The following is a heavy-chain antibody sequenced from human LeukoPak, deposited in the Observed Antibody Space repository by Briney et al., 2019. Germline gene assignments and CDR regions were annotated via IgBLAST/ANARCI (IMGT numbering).Heavy chain of an antibody. CDR1: GFTFSSYA. D-gene: IGHD3-22*01. Sequence: PGGSLRLSCAASGFTFSSYAMSWVRQAPGKGLEWVPAISGSGGSTYYADSVKGRFTISRDNSKNTLYLQMNSLRAEDTAVYYCARLETYHYYGMDVWGQGTTVTVSS. CDR2: ISGSGGST. V-gene: IGHV3-23*01. CDR3: ARLETYHYYGMDV. J-gene: IGHJ6*02.